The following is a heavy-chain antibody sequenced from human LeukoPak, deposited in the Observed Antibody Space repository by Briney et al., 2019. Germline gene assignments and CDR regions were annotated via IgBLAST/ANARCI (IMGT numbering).Heavy chain of an antibody. D-gene: IGHD2-15*01. CDR1: GFTFSSYA. Sequence: GRSLRLSCAASGFTFSSYAMHWVRQAPGKGLEWVALISFDGINKYYSDSVKGRFTISRDTSENTLYLQMNSLRVDDTAVYHCARGACSDVGCYNTLLDYWGQGTLVTVSS. V-gene: IGHV3-30-3*01. CDR2: ISFDGINK. J-gene: IGHJ4*02. CDR3: ARGACSDVGCYNTLLDY.